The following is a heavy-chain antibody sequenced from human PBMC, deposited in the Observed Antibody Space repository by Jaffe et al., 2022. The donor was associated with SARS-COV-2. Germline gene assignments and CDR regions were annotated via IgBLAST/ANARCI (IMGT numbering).Heavy chain of an antibody. D-gene: IGHD3-10*01. CDR3: ARGEGWFGGQYDP. Sequence: QVQLQESGPGLVKPSETLSLTCTVSGGSISGYFWTWIRQSPGRGLEWIGYIYYTGTTNYNPSLKSRLTMSLDTSKNLFSLELTSVTAADTAVYYCARGEGWFGGQYDPWGQGTLVTVSS. J-gene: IGHJ5*02. CDR2: IYYTGTT. CDR1: GGSISGYF. V-gene: IGHV4-59*01.